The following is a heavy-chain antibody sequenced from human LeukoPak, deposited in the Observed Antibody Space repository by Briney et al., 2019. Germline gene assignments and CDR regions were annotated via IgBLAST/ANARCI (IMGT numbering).Heavy chain of an antibody. CDR2: VYYSGST. D-gene: IGHD3-10*01. CDR1: GGSINRSSYY. V-gene: IGHV4-39*01. Sequence: PSETLSLTCTVSGGSINRSSYYWGWVRQPPGKGLEWIGSVYYSGSTYYNPSLKSRVTISVDTSKNQFSLKLSSVTAADTAVYYCARITYGAGTYYEYFDSWGQGTLVTVSS. J-gene: IGHJ4*02. CDR3: ARITYGAGTYYEYFDS.